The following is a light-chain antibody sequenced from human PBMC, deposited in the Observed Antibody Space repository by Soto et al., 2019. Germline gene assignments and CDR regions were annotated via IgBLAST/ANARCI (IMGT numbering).Light chain of an antibody. Sequence: EIVLTQSPGLLYLFPGERANLSCRPSETVNSAYLARYQQRPGQAPRLLMYGAFNRARGIPDRFSGSGSGADFTLTSNRLQPADFAVYYCHQHSRSPETFGKWTKGEIK. V-gene: IGKV3-20*01. CDR2: GAF. CDR1: ETVNSAY. J-gene: IGKJ1*01. CDR3: HQHSRSPET.